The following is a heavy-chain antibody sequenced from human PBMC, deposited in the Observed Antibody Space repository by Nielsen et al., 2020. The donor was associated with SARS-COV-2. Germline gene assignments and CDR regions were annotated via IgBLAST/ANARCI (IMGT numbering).Heavy chain of an antibody. Sequence: GGSLRLSCAASGFTFSSYSMNWVRQAPGKGLEWVSYISSSSTIYYADSVKGRFTISRDNAKNSLYLQMNSLRAEDTAVYYCASFYGDYPNWFDPWGQGTLVTVSS. CDR2: ISSSSTI. V-gene: IGHV3-48*04. D-gene: IGHD4-17*01. CDR3: ASFYGDYPNWFDP. J-gene: IGHJ5*02. CDR1: GFTFSSYS.